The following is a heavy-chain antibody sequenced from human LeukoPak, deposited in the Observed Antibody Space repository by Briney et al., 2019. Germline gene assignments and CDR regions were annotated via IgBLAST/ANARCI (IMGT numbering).Heavy chain of an antibody. D-gene: IGHD1-26*01. CDR3: ATIYYARYAFDI. V-gene: IGHV3-11*01. Sequence: GGSLRLSCAASGLTFSDYYVSWIRQAPGKGLEWVSYISSSGITIRYADSVKGRFTTSRDNAKNSLYLQMNSLRAEDTAVYYCATIYYARYAFDIWGQGTMVTVSS. J-gene: IGHJ3*02. CDR1: GLTFSDYY. CDR2: ISSSGITI.